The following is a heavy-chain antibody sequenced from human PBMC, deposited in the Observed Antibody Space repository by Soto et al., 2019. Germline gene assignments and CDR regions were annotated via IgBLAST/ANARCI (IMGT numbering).Heavy chain of an antibody. D-gene: IGHD2-2*01. Sequence: GGSLRLSCAASGFTFSSYGMHWVRQAPGKGLEWVAVIWYDGSNKYYADSVKGRFTISRDNSKNTLYLQMNSLRAEDTAVYYCAKDPYCSSTSCYPSWFDPWGQGTLVTVSS. CDR3: AKDPYCSSTSCYPSWFDP. CDR2: IWYDGSNK. CDR1: GFTFSSYG. J-gene: IGHJ5*02. V-gene: IGHV3-30*02.